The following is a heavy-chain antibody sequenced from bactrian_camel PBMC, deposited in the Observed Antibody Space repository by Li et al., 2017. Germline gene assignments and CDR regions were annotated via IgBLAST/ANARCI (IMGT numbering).Heavy chain of an antibody. CDR3: VTLGRTYCITDYCDTHFNH. D-gene: IGHD3*01. CDR1: GFTFNHNW. CDR2: ISDDSITT. Sequence: DVQLVESGGGLVPPGGSLRLSCTTSGFTFNHNWMHWVRQAPGKGLEWIASISDDSITTDYAGFLKTRFTNSRDNAKSMLYLQMDNLESEDTALYYCVTLGRTYCITDYCDTHFNHWGEGTQVTVS. V-gene: IGHV3S19*01. J-gene: IGHJ4*01.